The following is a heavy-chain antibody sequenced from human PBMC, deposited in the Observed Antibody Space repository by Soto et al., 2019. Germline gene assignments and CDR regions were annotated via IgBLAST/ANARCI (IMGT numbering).Heavy chain of an antibody. CDR1: GFTVRGYS. D-gene: IGHD5-12*01. Sequence: GGSLRLSCAASGFTVRGYSVNWVRQSPGKGLEWVSSISSSSSYIYYADSVKGRFTISRDNAKNSLYLQMNSLRAEDTAVYYCARDLGPDGYKPPYDYWGQATLVTVSS. V-gene: IGHV3-21*01. CDR2: ISSSSSYI. J-gene: IGHJ4*02. CDR3: ARDLGPDGYKPPYDY.